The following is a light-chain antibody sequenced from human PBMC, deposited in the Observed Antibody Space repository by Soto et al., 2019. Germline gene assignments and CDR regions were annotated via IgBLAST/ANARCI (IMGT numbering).Light chain of an antibody. CDR2: GAT. V-gene: IGKV3-20*01. J-gene: IGKJ1*01. Sequence: GLTQSQRTMSLSPGGGAPVSCRASQSVTDNYLAWYQHKPGQAPRLLIYGATSRATGIPDRFSGSGSATDFTLTISRLEPEDSAVYYWQQDGSSGTFGQGTKVDIK. CDR3: QQDGSSGT. CDR1: QSVTDNY.